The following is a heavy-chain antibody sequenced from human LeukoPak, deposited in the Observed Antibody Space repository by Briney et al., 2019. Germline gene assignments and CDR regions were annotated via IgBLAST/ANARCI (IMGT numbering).Heavy chain of an antibody. Sequence: GGSLRLSCAASGFTFSSCDMHWVRQATGKGLEWVSAIGTAGDTYYPGSVKGRFTISRENAKNSLYLQMNSLRAGDTAVYYCARSSSSWPGDYFDYWGQGTLVTVSS. CDR1: GFTFSSCD. J-gene: IGHJ4*02. CDR3: ARSSSSWPGDYFDY. CDR2: IGTAGDT. D-gene: IGHD6-13*01. V-gene: IGHV3-13*01.